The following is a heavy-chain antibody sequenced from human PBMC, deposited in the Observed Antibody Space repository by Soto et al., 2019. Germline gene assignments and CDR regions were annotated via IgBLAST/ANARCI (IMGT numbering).Heavy chain of an antibody. CDR2: INAGNGNT. CDR1: GYTFTSYA. CDR3: TGCYEEAGCYFDY. V-gene: IGHV1-3*01. Sequence: QVQLVQSGAEVKKPGASVKVSCKASGYTFTSYAMHWVRQAPGQRLEWMGWINAGNGNTKYSQKFQGRVTITRDTSASTAYMELSSLSSEDTAVYYCTGCYEEAGCYFDYWGQGTLVTVSS. J-gene: IGHJ4*02. D-gene: IGHD2-2*01.